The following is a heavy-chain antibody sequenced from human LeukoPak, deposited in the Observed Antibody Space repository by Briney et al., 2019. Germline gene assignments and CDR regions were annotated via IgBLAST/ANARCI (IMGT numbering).Heavy chain of an antibody. V-gene: IGHV1-69*13. CDR3: ARAGAYCGGDCYMDAFDI. Sequence: SVKVSCKASGGTFSSYAISWVRQAPGQGLEWMGGIIPIFGTANYAQKFQGRVTITADESTSTAYMELSSLRSEDTAVYYCARAGAYCGGDCYMDAFDIWGQGTMVTVSS. D-gene: IGHD2-21*02. CDR2: IIPIFGTA. CDR1: GGTFSSYA. J-gene: IGHJ3*02.